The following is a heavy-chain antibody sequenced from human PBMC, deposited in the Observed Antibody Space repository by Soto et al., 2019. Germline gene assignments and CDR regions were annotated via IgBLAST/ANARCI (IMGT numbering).Heavy chain of an antibody. V-gene: IGHV4-31*03. CDR3: ARDVRTSSSALYFDY. CDR1: GASVSSGFHY. D-gene: IGHD6-13*01. CDR2: IYYSGST. Sequence: SETLSLTCTVSGASVSSGFHYWSWIRQHPEKGLEWIGYIYYSGSTYYNPSLRGRVTISIDTSKNQFFLKLSAVTAADTAVYYCARDVRTSSSALYFDYWGQGALVTVSS. J-gene: IGHJ4*02.